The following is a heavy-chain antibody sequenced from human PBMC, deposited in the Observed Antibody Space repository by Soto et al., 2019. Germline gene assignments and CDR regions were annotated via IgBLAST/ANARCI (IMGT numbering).Heavy chain of an antibody. CDR3: ARPARDCSGGSCYPGPFDY. CDR2: IYPGDSDT. CDR1: GYSFPSYW. Sequence: PGESLKISCQGSGYSFPSYWIGWVRQLPANGLEWMGIIYPGDSDTSYSPSFQGQVTISADQSSSTAYLQWSSLKASDTAMYYWARPARDCSGGSCYPGPFDYWGQGTRVTVSS. V-gene: IGHV5-51*01. J-gene: IGHJ4*02. D-gene: IGHD2-15*01.